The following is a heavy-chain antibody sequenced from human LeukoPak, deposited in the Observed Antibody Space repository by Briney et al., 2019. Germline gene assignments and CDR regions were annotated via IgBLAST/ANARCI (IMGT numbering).Heavy chain of an antibody. CDR1: GYTFTHYG. CDR3: ARTQDVTYHYYYMDV. D-gene: IGHD2-21*02. J-gene: IGHJ6*03. V-gene: IGHV1-18*01. CDR2: IGVYNGNT. Sequence: ASVKVSCKASGYTFTHYGISWVRQAPGQGLEWMAWIGVYNGNTHYAQKVQGRVTMTTDTSTSTAYMELRSLRSDDTAVYYCARTQDVTYHYYYMDVWGKGTTVTVSS.